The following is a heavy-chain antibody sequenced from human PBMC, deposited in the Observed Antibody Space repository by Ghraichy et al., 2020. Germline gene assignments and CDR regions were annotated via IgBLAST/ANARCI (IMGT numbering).Heavy chain of an antibody. V-gene: IGHV4-31*03. Sequence: SLNISCTVSGGSISSGGYYWSWIRQHPGKGLEWIGYIYYSGSTYYNPSPKSRVTISVDTSKNQFSLKLSSVTAADTAVYYCARVTLVDTAMASSWAFYYGMDVWGQGTTVTVSS. CDR2: IYYSGST. J-gene: IGHJ6*02. D-gene: IGHD5-18*01. CDR3: ARVTLVDTAMASSWAFYYGMDV. CDR1: GGSISSGGYY.